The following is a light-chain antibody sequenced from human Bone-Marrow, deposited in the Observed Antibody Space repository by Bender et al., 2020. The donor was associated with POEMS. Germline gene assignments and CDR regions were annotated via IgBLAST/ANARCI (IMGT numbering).Light chain of an antibody. CDR2: QDT. CDR3: QAWDTYSVI. J-gene: IGLJ2*01. CDR1: DFGDKY. Sequence: SYEVTQPPSVSVSPGQTASITCSGDDFGDKYVAWYQQKPGQSPVLVIYQDTKRPSGIPERFSGSNSGNTATLTISGTQAMDEADYYCQAWDTYSVIFGGWTKLTVL. V-gene: IGLV3-1*01.